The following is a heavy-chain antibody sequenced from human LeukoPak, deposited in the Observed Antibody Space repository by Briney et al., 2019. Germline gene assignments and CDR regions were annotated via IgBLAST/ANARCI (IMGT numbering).Heavy chain of an antibody. V-gene: IGHV3-7*01. CDR1: GFTLSSYW. Sequence: GGSLRLSCAAFGFTLSSYWMNWVRQAPGMGLEWVATINRGGSEKHYLDSVKGRFTVSSDNTENSLFLQINSLRVEDTAVYYCARQFGIGAYWGQGALVTV. D-gene: IGHD3-10*01. J-gene: IGHJ4*02. CDR2: INRGGSEK. CDR3: ARQFGIGAY.